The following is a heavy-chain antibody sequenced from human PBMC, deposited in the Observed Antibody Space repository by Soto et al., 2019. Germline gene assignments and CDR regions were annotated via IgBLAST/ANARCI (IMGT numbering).Heavy chain of an antibody. V-gene: IGHV4-39*07. J-gene: IGHJ4*02. CDR1: GDSISSSRYH. Sequence: SETLSLTCTVSGDSISSSRYHWGWIRQPPGKGLEWIGKINHSGNTNYNPSLKSRVTISLDTSTSQFSLKLSSVTAADTAVYYCARNAYGSGSYYPNFDYWGQGTLVTVSS. D-gene: IGHD3-10*01. CDR3: ARNAYGSGSYYPNFDY. CDR2: INHSGNT.